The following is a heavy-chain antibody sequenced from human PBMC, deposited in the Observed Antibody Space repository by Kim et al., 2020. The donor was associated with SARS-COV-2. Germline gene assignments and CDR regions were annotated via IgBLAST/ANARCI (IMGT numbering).Heavy chain of an antibody. V-gene: IGHV3-30*01. D-gene: IGHD3-10*01. CDR3: ARDFGGLWGY. J-gene: IGHJ4*02. CDR2: NK. Sequence: NKYYADSVKGRFTISRDNSKNTLYLQMNSLRAEDTAVYYCARDFGGLWGYWGQGTLVTVSS.